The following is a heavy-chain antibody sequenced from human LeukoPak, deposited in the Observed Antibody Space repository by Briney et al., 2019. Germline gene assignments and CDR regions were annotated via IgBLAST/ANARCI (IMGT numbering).Heavy chain of an antibody. J-gene: IGHJ4*02. D-gene: IGHD1-14*01. CDR1: EFTFSNHA. CDR3: ANGIRPNDY. V-gene: IGHV3-23*01. CDR2: ISISGDRT. Sequence: GGSLRLSCAASEFTFSNHAMTWVRQGPGKGLEWVSSISISGDRTYYADSVKGRFTISRDNSKNTVYLQMNSLGAEDTAIYYCANGIRPNDYWGQGTLVTVSS.